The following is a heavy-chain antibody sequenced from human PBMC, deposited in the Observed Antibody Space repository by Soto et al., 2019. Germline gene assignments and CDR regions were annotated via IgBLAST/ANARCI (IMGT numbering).Heavy chain of an antibody. CDR3: AKGSPYSGTYYHP. Sequence: GGSVKLSYSASGFTFSDYAMRLVRRIPGNGLEFVSAISGSGDSTNYEDSVKGRCTITRDDSKSTLYLQMHSLRVDDTSVHYCAKGSPYSGTYYHPWGQGTLVTVSS. CDR1: GFTFSDYA. J-gene: IGHJ5*02. CDR2: ISGSGDST. V-gene: IGHV3-23*01. D-gene: IGHD1-26*01.